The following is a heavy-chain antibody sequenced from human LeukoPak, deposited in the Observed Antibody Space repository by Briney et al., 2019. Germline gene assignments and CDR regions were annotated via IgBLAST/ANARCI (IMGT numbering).Heavy chain of an antibody. V-gene: IGHV4-39*07. D-gene: IGHD6-13*01. Sequence: SETLSLTCTVSGGSISSSSYYWGWIRQPPGKGLEWIGSIYYSGSTYYNPSLKSRVTISVDTSKNQFSLKLSSVTAADTAVYYCARMDIAAAGTFDYWGQGTLVTVSS. CDR2: IYYSGST. J-gene: IGHJ4*02. CDR1: GGSISSSSYY. CDR3: ARMDIAAAGTFDY.